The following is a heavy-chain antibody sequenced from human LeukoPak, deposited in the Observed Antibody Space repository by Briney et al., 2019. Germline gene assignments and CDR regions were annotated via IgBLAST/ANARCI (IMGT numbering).Heavy chain of an antibody. V-gene: IGHV4-34*01. J-gene: IGHJ4*02. Sequence: PSETLSLTCAVYGGSFSGYYWSWIRQPPGKGLEWIGEINHSGSTNYNPSLESRVTISVDTSKNQFSLKLSSVTAADTAVYYCARGPWYYYDSSGYLYWGQGTLVTVSS. D-gene: IGHD3-22*01. CDR1: GGSFSGYY. CDR2: INHSGST. CDR3: ARGPWYYYDSSGYLY.